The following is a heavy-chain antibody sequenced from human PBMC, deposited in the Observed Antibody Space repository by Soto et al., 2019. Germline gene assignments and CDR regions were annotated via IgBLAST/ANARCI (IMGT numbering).Heavy chain of an antibody. CDR3: AKCVLMADASCYYYGMDV. D-gene: IGHD2-8*01. CDR2: ISGSGGST. V-gene: IGHV3-23*01. Sequence: GGSLRLSCAASGFTFSSYAMSWVRQAPGKGLEWVSAISGSGGSTYYADSVKGRFTISRDNSKNTLYLQMNSLRAEDTAVYYCAKCVLMADASCYYYGMDVRGQGTTVTVSS. CDR1: GFTFSSYA. J-gene: IGHJ6*02.